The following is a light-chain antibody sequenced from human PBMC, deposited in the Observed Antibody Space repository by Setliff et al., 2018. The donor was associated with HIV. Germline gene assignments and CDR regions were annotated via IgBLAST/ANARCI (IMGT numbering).Light chain of an antibody. CDR3: SSYRSSDTGV. J-gene: IGLJ1*01. CDR1: SSDVGGYSY. CDR2: EVT. V-gene: IGLV2-14*01. Sequence: GSPGQSITISCTGTSSDVGGYSYVSWYQQHPGKAPKLIIYEVTNRPSGVSNRFSGSKSGNTASLTISGLQAEDEADYYCSSYRSSDTGVFGTGTRSPS.